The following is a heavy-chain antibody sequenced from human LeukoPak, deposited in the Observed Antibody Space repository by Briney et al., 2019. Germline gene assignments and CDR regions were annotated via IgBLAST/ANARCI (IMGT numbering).Heavy chain of an antibody. V-gene: IGHV4-30-2*01. D-gene: IGHD3-22*01. CDR3: ARADVGSSGFYSQAFDI. CDR2: IFHSGST. CDR1: GGSISSGDYS. Sequence: SETLSLTCTVSGGSISSGDYSWSWIRQPPGKGLEWIGYIFHSGSTYYNPSLKSRVNISIDRSKNQFSLNLSSVTAADTAVYYCARADVGSSGFYSQAFDIWGQGTMVTVSS. J-gene: IGHJ3*02.